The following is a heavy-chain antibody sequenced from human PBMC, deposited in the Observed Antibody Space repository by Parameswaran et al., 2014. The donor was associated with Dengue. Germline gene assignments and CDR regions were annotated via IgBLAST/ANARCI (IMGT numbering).Heavy chain of an antibody. CDR2: IYYSGST. V-gene: IGHV4-59*13. Sequence: ASETLSLTCTVSGGSISSYYWSWIRQPPGKGLEWIGYIYYSGSTNYNPSLKSRVTISVDTSKNQFSLKLSSVTAADTAVYYCARDRGEILTGYYVPGDAFDIWGQGTMVTVSS. CDR1: GGSISSYY. J-gene: IGHJ3*02. CDR3: ARDRGEILTGYYVPGDAFDI. D-gene: IGHD3-9*01.